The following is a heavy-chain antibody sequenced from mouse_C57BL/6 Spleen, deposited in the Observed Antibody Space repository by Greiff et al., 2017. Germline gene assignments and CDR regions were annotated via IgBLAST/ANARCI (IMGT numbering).Heavy chain of an antibody. CDR2: INPRDGST. D-gene: IGHD2-4*01. V-gene: IGHV1-85*01. CDR3: ARDDNGKYYFDY. Sequence: QVQLQQSGPELVKPGASVKLSCQASGYTFTSYDINWVQQRPGQGLEWIGWINPRDGSTKYNEKFKGKATLTVDTSSSTAYMERHSLTSEDSAVYCCARDDNGKYYFDYWGHGTTLTVSS. CDR1: GYTFTSYD. J-gene: IGHJ2*01.